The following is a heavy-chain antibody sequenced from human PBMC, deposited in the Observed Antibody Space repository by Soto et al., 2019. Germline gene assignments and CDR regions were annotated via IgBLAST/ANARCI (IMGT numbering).Heavy chain of an antibody. CDR1: GFIFSNYA. J-gene: IGHJ4*02. D-gene: IGHD6-13*01. Sequence: GGSLRLSCSASGFIFSNYAMSWIRQAPGKGLEWVSSISGGGGGTHYADSVKGRFTISRDNSKNTLYLQMNSLRVEDTAVYYCARIGSWALNFDYWGQGTQVTVSS. CDR2: ISGGGGGT. V-gene: IGHV3-23*01. CDR3: ARIGSWALNFDY.